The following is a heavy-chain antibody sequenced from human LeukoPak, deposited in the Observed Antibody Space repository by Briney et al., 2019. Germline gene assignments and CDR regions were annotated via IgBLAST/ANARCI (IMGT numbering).Heavy chain of an antibody. CDR3: GTASELGFLVDY. CDR2: IAYDGREE. V-gene: IGHV3-30-3*02. J-gene: IGHJ4*01. CDR1: AFTLRASA. D-gene: IGHD3-3*01. Sequence: PGGSLRLSHTPAAFTLRASAAASVRQAPGKGLEWLAVIAYDGREENYADSVKGRFTISRDNSKNTVYLQMNSLRDEDTACFDWGTASELGFLVDYWGHGTLVTVSS.